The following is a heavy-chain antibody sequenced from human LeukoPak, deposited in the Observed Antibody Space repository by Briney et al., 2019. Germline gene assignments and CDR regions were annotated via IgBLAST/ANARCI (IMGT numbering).Heavy chain of an antibody. J-gene: IGHJ4*02. CDR1: GFTFDDYT. Sequence: GGSLRLSCAASGFTFDDYTMHWVRQAPGKGLEWVSLISWDGGSTYYADSVKGRFTISRDNSKNSLYLQMNSLRTEDTALYYCAKAAGYSSSWGFGVVHWGQGTLVTVSS. V-gene: IGHV3-43*01. CDR3: AKAAGYSSSWGFGVVH. D-gene: IGHD6-13*01. CDR2: ISWDGGST.